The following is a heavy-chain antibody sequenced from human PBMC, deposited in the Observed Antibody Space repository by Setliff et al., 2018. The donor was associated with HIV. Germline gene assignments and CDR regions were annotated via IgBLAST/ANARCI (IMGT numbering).Heavy chain of an antibody. CDR3: ARLGEF. CDR2: IYTSGST. J-gene: IGHJ4*02. CDR1: GDSIRSYY. V-gene: IGHV4-4*07. Sequence: SETLSLTCTVSGDSIRSYYWSWIRQPAGKGLEWIGRIYTSGSTSYNPSLKSRVTISLDTSKNQFSLNLTSVTAADTAVYYCARLGEFWSQGSLVTVSS. D-gene: IGHD3-16*01.